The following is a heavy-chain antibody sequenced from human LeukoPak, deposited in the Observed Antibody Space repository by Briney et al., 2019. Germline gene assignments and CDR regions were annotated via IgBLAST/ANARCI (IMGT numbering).Heavy chain of an antibody. V-gene: IGHV3-7*01. D-gene: IGHD4-17*01. CDR2: IKQDGSEK. CDR3: AFPGDYGPFDY. CDR1: GGTFSSYA. J-gene: IGHJ4*02. Sequence: SCKASGGTFSSYAISWVRQAPGKGLEWVANIKQDGSEKYYVDSVKGRFTISRDNAKNSLYLQMNSLRAEDTAVYYCAFPGDYGPFDYWGQGTLVTVSS.